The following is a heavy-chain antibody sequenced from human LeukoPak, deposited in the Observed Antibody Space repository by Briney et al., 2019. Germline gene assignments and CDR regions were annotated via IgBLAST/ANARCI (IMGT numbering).Heavy chain of an antibody. J-gene: IGHJ4*02. D-gene: IGHD3-22*01. CDR3: ARSSANYYDSSGYYYVPPYYFDY. V-gene: IGHV4-39*01. Sequence: SETLSLTCTVPGGSISSSSYYWGWIRQPPGKGLEWIGSIYYSGSTYYNPSLKSRVTISVDTSKNQFSLKLSSVTAADTAVCYCARSSANYYDSSGYYYVPPYYFDYWGQGTLVTVSS. CDR2: IYYSGST. CDR1: GGSISSSSYY.